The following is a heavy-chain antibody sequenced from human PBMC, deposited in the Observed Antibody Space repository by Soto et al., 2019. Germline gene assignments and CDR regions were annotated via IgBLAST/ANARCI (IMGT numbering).Heavy chain of an antibody. V-gene: IGHV3-20*04. CDR1: GFTFDDYG. CDR3: ARDSFSDDSSGYFDY. D-gene: IGHD3-22*01. CDR2: INWNGGST. Sequence: GGSLRLSCAASGFTFDDYGMSWVRQAPGKGLEWVSGINWNGGSTGYADSVKGRFTISRDNAKNSLYLQMNSLRAEDTALYYCARDSFSDDSSGYFDYWGQGTLVTVSS. J-gene: IGHJ4*02.